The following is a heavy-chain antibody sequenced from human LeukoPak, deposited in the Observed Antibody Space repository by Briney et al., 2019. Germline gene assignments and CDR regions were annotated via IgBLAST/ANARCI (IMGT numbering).Heavy chain of an antibody. V-gene: IGHV3-48*01. J-gene: IGHJ4*02. Sequence: GGSLRLSCAASGFTFSSHSMNWVRQAPGKGLEWVSYISSSSSTIYYADSVKGRFTNSRDNSKNTLYLQMNSLRAEDTAVYYCAKPVGTENPDYWGQGTLVAVSS. CDR1: GFTFSSHS. D-gene: IGHD7-27*01. CDR2: ISSSSSTI. CDR3: AKPVGTENPDY.